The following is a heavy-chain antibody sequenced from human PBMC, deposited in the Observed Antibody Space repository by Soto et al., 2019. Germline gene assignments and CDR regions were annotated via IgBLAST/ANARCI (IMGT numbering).Heavy chain of an antibody. D-gene: IGHD1-26*01. J-gene: IGHJ4*02. Sequence: GGSLRLSCATSGFPFNNAWLSWVRQAPGKGLEWVGRIKNKGHGGTTDYAEAVKGRFTISRDDSKNTLDLQMDSLKTEETAVYYCTTTGYSGTDLWGQGTLVTVSS. CDR3: TTTGYSGTDL. CDR2: IKNKGHGGTT. CDR1: GFPFNNAW. V-gene: IGHV3-15*01.